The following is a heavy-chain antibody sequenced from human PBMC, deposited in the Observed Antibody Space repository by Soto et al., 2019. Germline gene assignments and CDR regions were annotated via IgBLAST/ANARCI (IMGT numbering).Heavy chain of an antibody. J-gene: IGHJ4*02. D-gene: IGHD6-13*01. CDR2: ISGSGGST. V-gene: IGHV3-23*01. Sequence: GVFLSLCWGAAGFTCIGYGRSWIRPDQGKGLEWVSAISGSGGSTYYADSVKGRFTISRDNSKNTLYLQMNSLRAEDTAVYYCAKVGIAARRYYFDYWGQGTLVTVSS. CDR3: AKVGIAARRYYFDY. CDR1: GFTCIGYG.